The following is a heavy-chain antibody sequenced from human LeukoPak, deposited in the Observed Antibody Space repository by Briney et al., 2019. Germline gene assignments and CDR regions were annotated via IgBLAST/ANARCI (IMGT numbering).Heavy chain of an antibody. V-gene: IGHV1-2*02. Sequence: ASVKVSCKTSGYIFTGYYMHLVRQAPGQGLEWMGWINRNSGGTKYAQKFQGRVTMTRDTSINTAYMELREMRPDDTAVYYCARGPDCSGGSCHVVYWGQGTLVTVSS. CDR1: GYIFTGYY. CDR2: INRNSGGT. J-gene: IGHJ4*02. D-gene: IGHD2-15*01. CDR3: ARGPDCSGGSCHVVY.